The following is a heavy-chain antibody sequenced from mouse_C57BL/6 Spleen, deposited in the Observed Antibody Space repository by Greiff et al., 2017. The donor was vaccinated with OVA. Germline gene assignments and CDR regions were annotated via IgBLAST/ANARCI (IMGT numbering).Heavy chain of an antibody. Sequence: QVTLKVCGPGILQSSQTLSLTCSFSGFSLSTSGMGVSWIRQPSGKGLEWLAHIYWDDDKRYNPSLKSRLTISKDTSRNQVFLKITSVDTADTATYYCARSPSCDGYLRAMDYWGQGTSVTVSS. CDR1: GFSLSTSGMG. J-gene: IGHJ4*01. V-gene: IGHV8-12*01. CDR3: ARSPSCDGYLRAMDY. D-gene: IGHD2-3*01. CDR2: IYWDDDK.